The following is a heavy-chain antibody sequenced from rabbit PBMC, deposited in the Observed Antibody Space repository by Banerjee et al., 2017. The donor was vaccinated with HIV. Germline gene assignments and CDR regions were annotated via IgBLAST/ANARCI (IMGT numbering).Heavy chain of an antibody. V-gene: IGHV1S43*01. CDR2: IYTSSGST. Sequence: QEQLVESGGGLVQPGGSLKLSCKASGIDFSSYYYMCWVRQAPGKGLELIACIYTSSGSTWYASWVNGRFTISRSTSLNTVDLKMTSLTAADTATYFCARDLAGVIGWNFNLWGPGTLVTVS. D-gene: IGHD4-1*01. J-gene: IGHJ4*01. CDR3: ARDLAGVIGWNFNL. CDR1: GIDFSSYYY.